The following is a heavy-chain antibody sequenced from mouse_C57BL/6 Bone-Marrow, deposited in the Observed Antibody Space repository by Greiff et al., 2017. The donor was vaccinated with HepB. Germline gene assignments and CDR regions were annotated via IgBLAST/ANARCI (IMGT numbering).Heavy chain of an antibody. V-gene: IGHV1-19*01. CDR3: ASPSSGSYWYFDV. J-gene: IGHJ1*03. Sequence: EVQLQESGPVLVKPGASVKMSCKASGYTFTDYYMNWVKQSHGKSLEWIGVINPYNGGTSYNQKFKGKATLTVDKSSSTAYMELNSLTSEDSAVYYCASPSSGSYWYFDVCGTGTTVTVSS. CDR1: GYTFTDYY. CDR2: INPYNGGT.